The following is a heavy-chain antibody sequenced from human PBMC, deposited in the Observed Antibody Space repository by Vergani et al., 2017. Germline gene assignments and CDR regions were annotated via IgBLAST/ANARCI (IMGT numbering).Heavy chain of an antibody. Sequence: QVQLVQSGAELKKPGASVSVSCKGSRHTFQTYGISWVRQAPGKGLEWMAWIRPYTGHTIYAQKFQDRVTMTADTSTNTAYMELSSLRSEDTAVYYCAREGLNGEYFQHWGQGTLVTVSS. V-gene: IGHV1-18*01. CDR1: RHTFQTYG. J-gene: IGHJ1*01. CDR2: IRPYTGHT. D-gene: IGHD2-8*01. CDR3: AREGLNGEYFQH.